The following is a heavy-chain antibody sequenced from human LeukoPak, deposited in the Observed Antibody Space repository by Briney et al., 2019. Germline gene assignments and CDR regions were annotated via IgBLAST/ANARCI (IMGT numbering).Heavy chain of an antibody. CDR3: AKGSGPYTVNWFDP. J-gene: IGHJ5*02. V-gene: IGHV3-23*01. Sequence: PGVSLRLSCAASGFTFSSYAMSWVRQAPGKGLEWVSAISGSGGSTYYADSVKGRFTISRDNSKNTLYLQMNSLRAEDTAVYYCAKGSGPYTVNWFDPWGQGTLVTVSS. CDR2: ISGSGGST. CDR1: GFTFSSYA. D-gene: IGHD4-11*01.